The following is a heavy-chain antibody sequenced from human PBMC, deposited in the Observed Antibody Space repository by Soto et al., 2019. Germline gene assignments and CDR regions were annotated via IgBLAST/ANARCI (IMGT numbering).Heavy chain of an antibody. Sequence: QVHLVQSGAEVKKPGASVKVSCKASGYTFTSYGITWVLQAPGQGLEWMGWISAHNGNTDYAQKLQGRVIVTRDTSTSTAYMELRSLISDDTAAYYCARGRYGDYWGQGALVTVSS. CDR1: GYTFTSYG. D-gene: IGHD1-1*01. J-gene: IGHJ4*02. CDR2: ISAHNGNT. CDR3: ARGRYGDY. V-gene: IGHV1-18*01.